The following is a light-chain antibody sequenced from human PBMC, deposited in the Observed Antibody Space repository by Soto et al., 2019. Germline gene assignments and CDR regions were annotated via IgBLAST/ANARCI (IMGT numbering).Light chain of an antibody. CDR3: QTWSTDIRV. V-gene: IGLV4-69*01. CDR2: LNSAGSQ. Sequence: QPVLTQPPSASASLEASVKLTCTLTSRHISYTISWHQLQPDKGPRYVMKLNSAGSQSKSDGLPDRFSGSSSGSERYLTISRIQSEDEADYYCQTWSTDIRVFGGGTKLTVL. J-gene: IGLJ3*02. CDR1: SRHISYT.